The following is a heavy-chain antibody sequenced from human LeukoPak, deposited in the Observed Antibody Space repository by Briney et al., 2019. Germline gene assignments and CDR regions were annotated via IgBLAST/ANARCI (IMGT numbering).Heavy chain of an antibody. CDR3: ASRWGGRNFFDY. D-gene: IGHD3-16*01. Sequence: SETLSLTCIVSGGSISSNNYYWGWIRQPPGEGLEWIASINYSGRTFYNPSLKSRVSISIDTSRNQFSLKLTSVTAADTAVYYCASRWGGRNFFDYWGQGTLVTVST. CDR1: GGSISSNNYY. J-gene: IGHJ4*02. V-gene: IGHV4-39*07. CDR2: INYSGRT.